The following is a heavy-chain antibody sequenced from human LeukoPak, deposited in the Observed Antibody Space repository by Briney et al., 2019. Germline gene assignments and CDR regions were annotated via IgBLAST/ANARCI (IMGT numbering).Heavy chain of an antibody. J-gene: IGHJ1*01. D-gene: IGHD3-22*01. CDR1: GFTFSSYW. V-gene: IGHV3-21*01. CDR3: ARDLLGDSGYPSMSAEYFQH. CDR2: ISSSSSYI. Sequence: PGGSLRLSCAASGFTFSSYWMHWVRQAPGKGLEWVSSISSSSSYIYYADSVKGRFTISRDNAKNSLYLQMNSLRAEDTAVYYCARDLLGDSGYPSMSAEYFQHWGQGTLVTVSS.